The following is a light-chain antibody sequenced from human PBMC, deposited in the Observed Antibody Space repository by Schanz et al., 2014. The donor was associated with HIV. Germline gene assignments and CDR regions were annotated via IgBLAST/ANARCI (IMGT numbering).Light chain of an antibody. Sequence: QSVLTQPPSVSAAPGQKVTISCSGSSSNIGNNYVSWYRHLPGTAPRLLIYDNNERPSGIPDRFSGSKSGASATLLITGLQTGDEADYYCGTWDSRLTAYVFGTGTKLTVL. CDR2: DNN. V-gene: IGLV1-51*01. J-gene: IGLJ1*01. CDR3: GTWDSRLTAYV. CDR1: SSNIGNNY.